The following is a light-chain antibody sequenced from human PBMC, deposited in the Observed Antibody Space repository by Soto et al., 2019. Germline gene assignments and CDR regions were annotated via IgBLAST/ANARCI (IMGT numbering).Light chain of an antibody. V-gene: IGKV3-20*01. CDR1: QSVSSSY. J-gene: IGKJ4*01. CDR2: GAS. Sequence: EIVLTQSPGTLSLSPGERATLSCRASQSVSSSYLAWYQQKPGQDPRLLIYGASIRATGIPDRFSGSGSGTDFTLTIRRLEPEDFAVYYCQQYGTAPLTFGGGTKVEIK. CDR3: QQYGTAPLT.